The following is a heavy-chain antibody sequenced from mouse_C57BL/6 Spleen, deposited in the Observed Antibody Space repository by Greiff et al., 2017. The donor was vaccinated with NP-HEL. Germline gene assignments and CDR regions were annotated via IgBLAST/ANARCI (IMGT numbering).Heavy chain of an antibody. CDR2: IHPNSGST. J-gene: IGHJ1*03. V-gene: IGHV1-64*01. D-gene: IGHD1-1*01. Sequence: QVQLQQPGAELVKPGASVKLSCKASGYTFTSYWMHWVKQRPGQGLEWIGMIHPNSGSTNYNEKFKSKATLTVDKSSSTAYMQLSSLTSEDSAVYYWARSYYGSSYGYVDVWGTGTTVTVSS. CDR3: ARSYYGSSYGYVDV. CDR1: GYTFTSYW.